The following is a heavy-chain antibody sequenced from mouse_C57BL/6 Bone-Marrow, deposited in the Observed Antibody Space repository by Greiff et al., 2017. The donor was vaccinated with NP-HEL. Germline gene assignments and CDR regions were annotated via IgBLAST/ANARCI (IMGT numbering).Heavy chain of an antibody. CDR1: GYTFTSYW. CDR2: IDPSDSYT. Sequence: VQLQQPGAELVKPGASVKLSCKASGYTFTSYWMQWVKQRPGQGLEWIGEIDPSDSYTNYNQKFKGKATLTVDTSSSTAYMQLSSLTSEDSAVYYCEIYYYGRSYGWVAYWGQGTLVTVSA. J-gene: IGHJ3*01. D-gene: IGHD1-1*01. CDR3: EIYYYGRSYGWVAY. V-gene: IGHV1-50*01.